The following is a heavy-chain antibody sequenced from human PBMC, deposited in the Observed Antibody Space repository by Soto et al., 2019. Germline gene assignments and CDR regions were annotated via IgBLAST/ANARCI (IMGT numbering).Heavy chain of an antibody. CDR1: GASINNYY. J-gene: IGHJ6*02. CDR2: IHYSGTT. Sequence: QVQLQESGPGLVKPSETLSLTCTVSGASINNYYCNWVRQPPGKGLEWIGSIHYSGTTHYNPSLARPVTRSSDSATNQSALKLNSVPAADTAVYYCSGDTYGMDVWGQGTTVTVSS. CDR3: SGDTYGMDV. V-gene: IGHV4-59*01.